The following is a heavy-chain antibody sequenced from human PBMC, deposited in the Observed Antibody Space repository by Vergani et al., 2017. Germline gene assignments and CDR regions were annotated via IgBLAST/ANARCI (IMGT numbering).Heavy chain of an antibody. V-gene: IGHV1-58*02. CDR3: ARGAYCGGDCYPGSMWNNWFDP. CDR1: GFTFTSSA. Sequence: QMQLVQSGPEVKKPGTSVKVSCKASGFTFTSSAMQWVRQARGQRLEWIGWIVVGSGNTNYAQKFQERVTITRDMSTSTAYMELSSLRSEDTAVYYCARGAYCGGDCYPGSMWNNWFDPWGQGTLVTVSS. J-gene: IGHJ5*02. D-gene: IGHD2-21*02. CDR2: IVVGSGNT.